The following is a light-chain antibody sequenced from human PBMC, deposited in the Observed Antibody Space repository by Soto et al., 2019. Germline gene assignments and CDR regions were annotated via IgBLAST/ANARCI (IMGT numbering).Light chain of an antibody. CDR2: DDY. CDR3: QQYNTYQYT. V-gene: IGKV1-5*01. CDR1: QTISNW. Sequence: DIEMTQSPSTLSASVGDRVTITCRASQTISNWLALYQQKPGQAPKLLIYDDYSLKSGVPSRFSGRASGTEFTLPISSLQPDDFATYYCQQYNTYQYTFGQGNNLEI. J-gene: IGKJ2*01.